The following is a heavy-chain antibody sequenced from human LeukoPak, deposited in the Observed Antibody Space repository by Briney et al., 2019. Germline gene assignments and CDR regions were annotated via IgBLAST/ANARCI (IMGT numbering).Heavy chain of an antibody. CDR3: AKEVIVGVSFDY. D-gene: IGHD1-26*01. J-gene: IGHJ4*02. V-gene: IGHV3-23*01. CDR1: GFTFSSYA. CDR2: ISGSGGST. Sequence: GGSLRLSCAASGFTFSSYAMSWVRQAPGKGLEWVAAISGSGGSTYYADSVKGRFTSSRDNFKNTLYLQMNSLRAEDTAVYYCAKEVIVGVSFDYWGQGTLVTVSS.